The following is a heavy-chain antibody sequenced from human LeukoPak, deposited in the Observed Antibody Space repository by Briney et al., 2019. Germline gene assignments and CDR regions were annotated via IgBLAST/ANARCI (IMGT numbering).Heavy chain of an antibody. CDR1: GFTFSSYW. Sequence: GGSLRLSCAASGFTFSSYWMSWVRQAPGKGLMWVSQINSDGSATSCADPVKGRCTISRDNAKNMLYLEMNSLRVEDTAVYFCSRDHGLDVWGQGTTVTVSS. J-gene: IGHJ6*02. V-gene: IGHV3-74*01. CDR2: INSDGSAT. CDR3: SRDHGLDV.